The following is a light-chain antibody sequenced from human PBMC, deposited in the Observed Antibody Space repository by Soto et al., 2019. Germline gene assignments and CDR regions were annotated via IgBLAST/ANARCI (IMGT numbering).Light chain of an antibody. CDR1: SSDVGGYNY. CDR2: EVS. CDR3: SSYTSSSLYD. J-gene: IGLJ1*01. V-gene: IGLV2-14*01. Sequence: SAVTEPGSESGSPGQSIAISCTGTSSDVGGYNYVSWYQQHPGKAPKLMIYEVSNRPSGVSNRFSGSKSGNTASLTISGLQAEDEADYYCSSYTSSSLYDFGTGTKV.